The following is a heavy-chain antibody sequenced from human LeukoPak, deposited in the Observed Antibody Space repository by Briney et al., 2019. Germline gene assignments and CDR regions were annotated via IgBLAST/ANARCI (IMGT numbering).Heavy chain of an antibody. J-gene: IGHJ4*02. CDR3: ARTYCSGGSCHFDY. V-gene: IGHV4-4*07. CDR2: IYTSGST. D-gene: IGHD2-15*01. CDR1: GGSISSYY. Sequence: SETLSLTCTVSGGSISSYYWSWIRHPAGKGLEWIGRIYTSGSTNYNPSLKSRVTMSVDTSENQFSLKLSSVTAADTAVYYCARTYCSGGSCHFDYWGQGTLVTVSS.